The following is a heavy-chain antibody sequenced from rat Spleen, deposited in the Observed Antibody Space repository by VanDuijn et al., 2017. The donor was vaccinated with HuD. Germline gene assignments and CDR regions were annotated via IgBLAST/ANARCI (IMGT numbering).Heavy chain of an antibody. CDR1: GFTFSDYY. CDR2: ISYDGSST. CDR3: ARLTTAFDY. D-gene: IGHD1-8*01. Sequence: EVQLVESDGGLVQPGRSLKLSCAASGFTFSDYYMAWVRQAPTKGLEWVATISYDGSSTYYRDSVKGRFTISRDNAKSTLYLQMDSLRSEDTATYYCARLTTAFDYWGQGVMVTVSS. V-gene: IGHV5-29*01. J-gene: IGHJ2*01.